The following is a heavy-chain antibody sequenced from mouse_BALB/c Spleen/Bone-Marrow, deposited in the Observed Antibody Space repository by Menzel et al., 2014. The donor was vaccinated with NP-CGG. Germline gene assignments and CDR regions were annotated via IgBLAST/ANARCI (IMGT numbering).Heavy chain of an antibody. CDR1: GYTFTSYD. CDR2: IYPGDGNT. CDR3: TRGGYGNYAGYAMDY. Sequence: QVQLQHSGPELVKPGALVKISCKASGYTFTSYDINWVKQRPGQGLEWIGWIYPGDGNTKYNEKLKGKATLTADKSSSTAYMQLSSLTSENSAVYFCTRGGYGNYAGYAMDYWGQGTSVTVSS. J-gene: IGHJ4*01. D-gene: IGHD2-10*02. V-gene: IGHV1S56*01.